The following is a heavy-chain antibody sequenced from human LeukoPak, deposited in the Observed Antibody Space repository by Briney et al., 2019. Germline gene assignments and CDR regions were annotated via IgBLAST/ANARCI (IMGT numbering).Heavy chain of an antibody. D-gene: IGHD1-26*01. V-gene: IGHV3-30-3*01. Sequence: GGSLRLSCAASGFTFSSYAMHWVRQAPGKGLEWVAVISYDGSNKYYADSVKGRFTISRDNSKNALYLQMNSLRAEDTAVYYCARDRVGATDYFDYWGQGTLVTVSS. CDR2: ISYDGSNK. CDR1: GFTFSSYA. CDR3: ARDRVGATDYFDY. J-gene: IGHJ4*02.